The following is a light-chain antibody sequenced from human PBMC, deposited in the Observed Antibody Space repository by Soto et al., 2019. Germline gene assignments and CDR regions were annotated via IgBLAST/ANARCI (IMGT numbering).Light chain of an antibody. V-gene: IGLV2-14*01. CDR3: TSYTSASTPYV. Sequence: QSALTQPASVSGSPGQSITISRVGTSSDVGRYTYVSWYQQYPGKAPKLIIYDVYNRPSGVSNRFSGSKSGNTASLTISGLQAEDEADYYCTSYTSASTPYVFGSGTKVTVL. CDR2: DVY. J-gene: IGLJ1*01. CDR1: SSDVGRYTY.